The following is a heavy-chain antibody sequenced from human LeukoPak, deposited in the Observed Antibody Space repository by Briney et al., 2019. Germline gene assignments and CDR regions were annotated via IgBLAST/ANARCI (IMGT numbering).Heavy chain of an antibody. CDR2: ISHSGST. Sequence: NPSETLSLTCAVYGGSFSGYYWSWIRQPPGKGLEWIGEISHSGSTNYNPSLKSRVTISVDTSKNQFSLKLSSVTAADTAVYYCARMRKLRWPQYFDLWGRGTLVTVSS. J-gene: IGHJ2*01. CDR1: GGSFSGYY. CDR3: ARMRKLRWPQYFDL. D-gene: IGHD4-23*01. V-gene: IGHV4-34*01.